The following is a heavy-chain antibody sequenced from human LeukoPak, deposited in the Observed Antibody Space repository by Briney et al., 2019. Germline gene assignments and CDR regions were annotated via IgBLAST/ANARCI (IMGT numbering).Heavy chain of an antibody. CDR2: ISGSGGST. Sequence: GGSLRLSCAASGFTFSNYAMSWVRQAPGKGLEWVSVISGSGGSTYYADSVKGRFTISRDNSKNTVYLQVRSLRAEDTAVYYCAKDLGWIQFGYWGQGALVTVSS. V-gene: IGHV3-23*01. D-gene: IGHD5-18*01. CDR1: GFTFSNYA. J-gene: IGHJ4*02. CDR3: AKDLGWIQFGY.